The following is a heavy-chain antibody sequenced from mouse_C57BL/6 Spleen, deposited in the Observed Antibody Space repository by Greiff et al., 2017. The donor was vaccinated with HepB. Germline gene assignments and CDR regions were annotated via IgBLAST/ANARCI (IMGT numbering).Heavy chain of an antibody. Sequence: VQLEESGAELVRPGASVTLSCKASGYTFTDYEMHWVKQTPVHGLEWIGEIDPATGGTAYNQKFKGKAILTADKSSSTAYMELRSLTSEDSAVYYCTRGVLRRYFDDWGTGTTLTVSS. D-gene: IGHD2-14*01. CDR1: GYTFTDYE. CDR2: IDPATGGT. CDR3: TRGVLRRYFDD. V-gene: IGHV1-15*01. J-gene: IGHJ1*03.